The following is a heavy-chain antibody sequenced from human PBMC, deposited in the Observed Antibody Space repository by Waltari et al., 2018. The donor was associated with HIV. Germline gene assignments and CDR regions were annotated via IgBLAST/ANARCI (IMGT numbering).Heavy chain of an antibody. CDR2: TSAYKGNT. J-gene: IGHJ4*02. CDR1: GYTFSNYG. D-gene: IGHD5-12*01. V-gene: IGHV1-18*01. Sequence: QIQLVQSGPEIKQPGASVRVSCTASGYTFSNYGITWVRQAPGQGLEWMGWTSAYKGNTNYAQNIQGRITMTTDTSTSTAYRELRSLTSDDTAVYYCARDQAPISDYDSEYFDSWCQGTLVTVSS. CDR3: ARDQAPISDYDSEYFDS.